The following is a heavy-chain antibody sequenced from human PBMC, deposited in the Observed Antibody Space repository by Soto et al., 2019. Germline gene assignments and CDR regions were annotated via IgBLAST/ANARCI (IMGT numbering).Heavy chain of an antibody. CDR3: SIVGRWFGSRIDY. V-gene: IGHV4-59*01. J-gene: IGHJ4*02. CDR2: FYYSGST. D-gene: IGHD3-10*01. Sequence: RLPPGKGLEWIGYFYYSGSTNYNPSLKSRVTISADTSKNQFSLKLNSVTAADTAVYYFSIVGRWFGSRIDYWGQGALVTVSS.